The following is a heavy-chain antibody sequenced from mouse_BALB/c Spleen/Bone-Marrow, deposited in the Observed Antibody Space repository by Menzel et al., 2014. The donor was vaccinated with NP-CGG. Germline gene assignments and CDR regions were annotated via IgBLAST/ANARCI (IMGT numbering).Heavy chain of an antibody. J-gene: IGHJ2*01. D-gene: IGHD1-1*01. CDR2: IISGSSTI. CDR3: VRSGSSSGYFDY. Sequence: VQLQQSGGGLVQPGVSQKLSCAASGFTFSSFGMHWVRQASEKGLEWVAYIISGSSTIYYGDTVMGRFTISRDNPKNSLFLQMTSLRSEDTATYYCVRSGSSSGYFDYWGQGTTLTASS. V-gene: IGHV5-17*02. CDR1: GFTFSSFG.